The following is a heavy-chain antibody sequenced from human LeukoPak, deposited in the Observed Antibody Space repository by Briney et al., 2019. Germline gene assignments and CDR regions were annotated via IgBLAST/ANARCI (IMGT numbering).Heavy chain of an antibody. CDR1: GGSISSGDYY. J-gene: IGHJ4*02. D-gene: IGHD3-22*01. Sequence: SQTLSLTCTVSGGSISSGDYYWSWLRQHPGKGLEWIGNIYYSGSTYYNPSLKSRVTMSVDTSKSQFSLKLSSVTAADTAVYYCAREGYDSSYYYYLDYWGQGTLVTVSS. CDR3: AREGYDSSYYYYLDY. V-gene: IGHV4-31*03. CDR2: IYYSGST.